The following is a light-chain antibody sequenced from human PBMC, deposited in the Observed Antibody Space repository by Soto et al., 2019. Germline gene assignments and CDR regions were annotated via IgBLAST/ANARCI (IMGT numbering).Light chain of an antibody. CDR2: LNSDGSH. Sequence: QLVLTQSPSASASRGASVKLTCTLSSGHSSYAIAWHQQQPEKGPRYLMKLNSDGSHSKGDGIPDRFSGSSSGAERYLTISSLQSEDEADYYCQTCPFGTGTKVTVL. J-gene: IGLJ1*01. V-gene: IGLV4-69*01. CDR1: SGHSSYA. CDR3: QTCP.